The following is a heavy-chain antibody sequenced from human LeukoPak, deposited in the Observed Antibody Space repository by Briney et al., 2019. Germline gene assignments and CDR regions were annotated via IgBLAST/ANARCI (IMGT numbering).Heavy chain of an antibody. D-gene: IGHD1-26*01. CDR1: GYTFTGCY. J-gene: IGHJ4*02. CDR2: INPNSGGT. Sequence: ASVTVSCKASGYTFTGCYMHWVRQAPGQGLEWMGRINPNSGGTNYAQKFQGRVTMTRDTSISTAYMELSRLRSDDTAVYYCAREAAEWELLGGLDYWGQGTLVTVSS. V-gene: IGHV1-2*06. CDR3: AREAAEWELLGGLDY.